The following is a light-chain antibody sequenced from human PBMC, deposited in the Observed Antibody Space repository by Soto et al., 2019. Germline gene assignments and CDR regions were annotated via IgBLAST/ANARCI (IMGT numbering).Light chain of an antibody. CDR2: GAS. V-gene: IGKV3-20*01. J-gene: IGKJ1*01. Sequence: EIVLTQSTDTLSLSPGERATLSCRASQSVSSSYLAWYQQKPGQAPRLLIYGASSRATGIPDRFSGSGSGTDFTLTISRREPEDFAVYYCQQYGSPWTFGQGTKVDI. CDR3: QQYGSPWT. CDR1: QSVSSSY.